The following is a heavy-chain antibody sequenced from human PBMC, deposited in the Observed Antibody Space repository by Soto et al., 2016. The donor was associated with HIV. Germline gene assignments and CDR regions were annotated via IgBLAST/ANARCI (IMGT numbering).Heavy chain of an antibody. CDR2: ITSNGGST. CDR3: PRDWEQEKNTYYSDTSGYYTAFDI. Sequence: EVQLVESGGGLVQPGGSLRLSCSASGFTFSSYAMHWVRQAPGKGLEYVSAITSNGGSTYYADSVKGRFTISRDNSKNTLYLQMSSLRAEDTAVYYCPRDWEQEKNTYYSDTSGYYTAFDIWAKGQWSRLF. CDR1: GFTFSSYA. J-gene: IGHJ3*02. D-gene: IGHD3-22*01. V-gene: IGHV3-64D*06.